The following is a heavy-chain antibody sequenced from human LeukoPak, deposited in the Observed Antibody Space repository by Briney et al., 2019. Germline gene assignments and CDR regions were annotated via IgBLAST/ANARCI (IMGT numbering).Heavy chain of an antibody. CDR1: GFTFSSYW. CDR2: INQDESEK. CDR3: ARVRVSSYYGMDI. V-gene: IGHV3-7*05. Sequence: GGSLRLSCAASGFTFSSYWMSWVRQAPGKGLEWVANINQDESEKYYVDSVKGRFTISRDNAKNSLYLQMNSLRAEDTAVYYCARVRVSSYYGMDIWGQGTTVTASS. D-gene: IGHD2/OR15-2a*01. J-gene: IGHJ6*02.